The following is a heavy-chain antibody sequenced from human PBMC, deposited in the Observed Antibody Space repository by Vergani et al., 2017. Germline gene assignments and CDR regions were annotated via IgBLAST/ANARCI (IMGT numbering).Heavy chain of an antibody. J-gene: IGHJ4*02. Sequence: EVQLLESGGGLVQPGGSLRLSCAASGFTFSSYAMSWVRQAPGKGLEWVSAISGSGGSTYYADSVKGRFTISRDNSKNTLYLQMNSLRAEDTAVYYCAKDPRLRGTFPGNCDYWGQGTLVTVSS. CDR3: AKDPRLRGTFPGNCDY. D-gene: IGHD3-16*01. CDR2: ISGSGGST. V-gene: IGHV3-23*01. CDR1: GFTFSSYA.